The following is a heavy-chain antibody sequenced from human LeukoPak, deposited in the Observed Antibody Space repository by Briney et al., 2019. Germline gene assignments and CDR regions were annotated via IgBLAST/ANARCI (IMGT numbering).Heavy chain of an antibody. CDR1: GFTVSSNY. CDR2: IYSGGST. J-gene: IGHJ5*02. Sequence: PGGSLRLSCAASGFTVSSNYMSWVRQAPGKGLEWVSVIYSGGSTYYADSVKGRFTISRDNSKNTLYLQMNSLRAEDTAVYYCARIDYYYMSWFDPWGQGTLLTVSS. D-gene: IGHD3-22*01. V-gene: IGHV3-53*01. CDR3: ARIDYYYMSWFDP.